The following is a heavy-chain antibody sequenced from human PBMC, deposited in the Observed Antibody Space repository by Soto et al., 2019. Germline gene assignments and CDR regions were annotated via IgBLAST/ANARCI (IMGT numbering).Heavy chain of an antibody. CDR2: ISSSSSTI. V-gene: IGHV3-48*02. CDR3: ARDRDIWFGELLFIHYGMDV. CDR1: GFTFSSYS. J-gene: IGHJ6*02. D-gene: IGHD3-10*01. Sequence: RRLSCAASGFTFSSYSTNWVRQAPGKGLEWVSYISSSSSTIYYADSVKGRFTISRDNAKNSLYLQMNSLRDEDTAVYYCARDRDIWFGELLFIHYGMDVWGQGTTVTVSS.